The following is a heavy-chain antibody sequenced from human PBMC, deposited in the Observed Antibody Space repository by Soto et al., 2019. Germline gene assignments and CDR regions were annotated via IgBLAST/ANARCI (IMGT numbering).Heavy chain of an antibody. CDR3: ARDTGTGLYYYYGMDV. D-gene: IGHD2-8*02. J-gene: IGHJ6*02. CDR1: GFTFSNYA. Sequence: QVQLVESGGGVVQPGRSLRLSCAASGFTFSNYAMHWVRQAPGKGLEWVAVIWYDGSNKYYADSVKGRFTLSRDNSKTTVFLQMNSLRAEDTAVYYCARDTGTGLYYYYGMDVWGQGATVTVSS. V-gene: IGHV3-33*01. CDR2: IWYDGSNK.